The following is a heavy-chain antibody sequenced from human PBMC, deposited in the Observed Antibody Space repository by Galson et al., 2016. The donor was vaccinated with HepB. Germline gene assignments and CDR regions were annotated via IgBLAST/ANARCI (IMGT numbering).Heavy chain of an antibody. CDR2: IFYSGGT. Sequence: SETLSLTCSVSDGSVSSGSYYWSWIRQPPGKGLEWIGYIFYSGGTNYNPSLRSRVTISIDTSKNQFSLKLTSVAAADTAVYYCARLEPVATYFDYWGQGNMVTVSS. V-gene: IGHV4-61*01. J-gene: IGHJ4*02. CDR1: DGSVSSGSYY. D-gene: IGHD1-1*01. CDR3: ARLEPVATYFDY.